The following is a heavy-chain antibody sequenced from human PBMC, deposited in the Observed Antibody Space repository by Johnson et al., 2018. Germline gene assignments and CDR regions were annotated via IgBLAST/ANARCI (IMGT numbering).Heavy chain of an antibody. CDR1: GGSVSSGSYY. J-gene: IGHJ3*02. CDR3: ARVQAYCGGDYYGRSRCSAFDI. Sequence: QVQLVESGPGLVKPSETLSLTCTVSGGSVSSGSYYWSWIRQPPGKGLEWIGYIYYSGSTNYNPSLKSRVTISVDTSKNQFSLKLSSVTAADTAVYYCARVQAYCGGDYYGRSRCSAFDIWGQGTMVTVSS. V-gene: IGHV4-61*01. D-gene: IGHD2-21*02. CDR2: IYYSGST.